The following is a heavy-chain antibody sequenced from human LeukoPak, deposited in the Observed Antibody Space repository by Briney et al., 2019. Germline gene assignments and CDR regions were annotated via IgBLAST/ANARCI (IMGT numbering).Heavy chain of an antibody. CDR2: ISWNSGSI. Sequence: PGRSLRLSCAASGFTFDDYAMHWVRQAPGKGLEWVSGISWNSGSIGYADSVKGRFTISRDNAKNSLYLQMNSLRAEDTAVYYCARSMIVVAMDYWGQGTLVTVSS. CDR3: ARSMIVVAMDY. CDR1: GFTFDDYA. D-gene: IGHD3-22*01. V-gene: IGHV3-9*01. J-gene: IGHJ4*02.